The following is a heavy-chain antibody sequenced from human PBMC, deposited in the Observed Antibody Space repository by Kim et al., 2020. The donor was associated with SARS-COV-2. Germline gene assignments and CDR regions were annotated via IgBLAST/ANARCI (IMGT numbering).Heavy chain of an antibody. CDR3: ASGYCSGGSCPKFDY. J-gene: IGHJ4*02. D-gene: IGHD2-15*01. V-gene: IGHV4-31*02. Sequence: PSLKSRGTISVDTSKNQFSLKLSSVTAADTAVYYCASGYCSGGSCPKFDYWGQGTLVTVSS.